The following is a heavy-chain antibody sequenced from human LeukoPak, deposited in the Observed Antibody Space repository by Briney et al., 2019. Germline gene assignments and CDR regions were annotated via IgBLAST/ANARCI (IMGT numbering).Heavy chain of an antibody. CDR1: GYTFTRYD. CDR3: TRGVGVAGDY. CDR2: VKPHSGDT. J-gene: IGHJ4*02. V-gene: IGHV1-8*01. D-gene: IGHD3-3*01. Sequence: GASVKVSCTTSGYTFTRYDINSVRQDTGQGLEWMGWVKPHSGDTAYAQKFQGRVTMTRDSATSTVYMELSGLRSEDSAVYYCTRGVGVAGDYWGQGTLVTVSS.